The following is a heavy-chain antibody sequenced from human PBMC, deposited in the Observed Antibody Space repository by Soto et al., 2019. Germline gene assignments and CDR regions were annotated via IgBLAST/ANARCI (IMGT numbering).Heavy chain of an antibody. CDR1: GGSISSYY. CDR2: IYYSGST. D-gene: IGHD6-19*01. V-gene: IGHV4-59*01. J-gene: IGHJ3*02. CDR3: AREPRKVWAVAGIVDDAFDI. Sequence: QVQLQESGPGLVKPSETLSLTCTVSGGSISSYYWSWIRQPPGKGLEWIGYIYYSGSTNYNPSLKSRVTISVDTSKNQFSLKLSSVTAADTAVYYCAREPRKVWAVAGIVDDAFDIWGQGTMVTVSS.